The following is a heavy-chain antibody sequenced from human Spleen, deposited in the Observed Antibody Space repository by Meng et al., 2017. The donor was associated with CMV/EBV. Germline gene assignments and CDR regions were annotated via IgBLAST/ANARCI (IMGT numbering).Heavy chain of an antibody. V-gene: IGHV1-18*01. CDR3: AREGDTQRGYFSPFDY. CDR1: YTFTSYG. CDR2: ISGYNGET. J-gene: IGHJ4*02. Sequence: YTFTSYGISWVRQAPGQGLEWMGLISGYNGETKYAQKFQGRVTMTTDTSTSTAYMELRSLRSDDTAVYYCAREGDTQRGYFSPFDYWGLGTLVTVSS. D-gene: IGHD3-10*01.